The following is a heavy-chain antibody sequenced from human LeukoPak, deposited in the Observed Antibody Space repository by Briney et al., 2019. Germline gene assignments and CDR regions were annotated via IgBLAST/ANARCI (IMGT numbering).Heavy chain of an antibody. CDR2: IGLGSGFV. Sequence: GGSLTLSCATSGFTFSDYSMNWVRQAPGRGLEWISYIGLGSGFVSYSDSVTGRFTISRGPARHPVDLQMNSLRADHPAFYYCARDHKWAFDYWGQGTLVTVSS. J-gene: IGHJ4*02. CDR3: ARDHKWAFDY. CDR1: GFTFSDYS. V-gene: IGHV3-21*05. D-gene: IGHD1-26*01.